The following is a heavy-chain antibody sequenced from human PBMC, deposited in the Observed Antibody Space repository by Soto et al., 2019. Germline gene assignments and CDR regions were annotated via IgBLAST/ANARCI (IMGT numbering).Heavy chain of an antibody. D-gene: IGHD2-8*01. CDR2: INAGNGNT. J-gene: IGHJ6*03. CDR1: GYTFTSYA. CDR3: ARVLLSTKPLYYYYYMDV. V-gene: IGHV1-3*01. Sequence: GASVKVSCKASGYTFTSYAMHWVRQAPGQRLEWMGWINAGNGNTKYSQKFQGRVTITRDTSASTAYMELSSLRSEDTAVYYCARVLLSTKPLYYYYYMDVWGKGTTVTVSS.